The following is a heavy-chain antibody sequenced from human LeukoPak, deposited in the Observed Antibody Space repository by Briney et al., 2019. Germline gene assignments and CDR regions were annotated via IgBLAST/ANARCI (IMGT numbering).Heavy chain of an antibody. CDR2: INPKSGDT. CDR1: GYTFTGYY. V-gene: IGHV1-2*02. D-gene: IGHD1-26*01. J-gene: IGHJ4*02. Sequence: GASVKVSCKASGYTFTGYYMHWVRQAPGQVLEWMGWINPKSGDTNYAQKFQGRVTMTRDTSSSTAYMELTRLTSDDTAVYYCARSLYSGSYYRFGYWGQGTLVIVSS. CDR3: ARSLYSGSYYRFGY.